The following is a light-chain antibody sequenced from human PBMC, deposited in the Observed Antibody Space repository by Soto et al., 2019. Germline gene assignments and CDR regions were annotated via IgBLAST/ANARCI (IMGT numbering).Light chain of an antibody. CDR2: DAS. V-gene: IGKV1-5*01. J-gene: IGKJ2*01. CDR1: QSISGW. Sequence: DIPMTQSPSTVYASVGDRVTITCRASQSISGWLAWYQKKPGTAPKILIYDASSLQSWVPSRFGGSGSWTECTLTSSSLQADDFATYYCQQYNSFPYTFGQGTRVEMK. CDR3: QQYNSFPYT.